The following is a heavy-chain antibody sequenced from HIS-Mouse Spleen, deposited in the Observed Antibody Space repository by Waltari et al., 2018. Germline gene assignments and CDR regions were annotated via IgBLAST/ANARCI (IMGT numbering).Heavy chain of an antibody. CDR3: AREIPYSSSWYDWYFDL. V-gene: IGHV4-39*07. Sequence: QLQLQESGPGLVKPSETLSLTCTVSGGSISSSSYYWGWIRHPPGKGLEWIGSIYYSGRTYSNPSLKSRVTISVDTSKNQFSLKLSSVTAADTAVYYCAREIPYSSSWYDWYFDLCGRGTLVTVSS. CDR1: GGSISSSSYY. D-gene: IGHD6-13*01. CDR2: IYYSGRT. J-gene: IGHJ2*01.